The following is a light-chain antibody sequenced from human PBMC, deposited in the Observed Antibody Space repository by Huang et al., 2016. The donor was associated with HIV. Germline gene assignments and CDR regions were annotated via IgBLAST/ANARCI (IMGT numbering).Light chain of an antibody. CDR3: QQYGTSPFT. Sequence: IVLTQSPGTLSLSPGEKATLSCRASQSVSSDNLAWYQQKPGQAPRLLMSDASNRATGIPDRFSGSGYGTHVSLSITTLEPEDFAVYYCQQYGTSPFTFGGGTKVEIK. J-gene: IGKJ4*01. CDR1: QSVSSDN. V-gene: IGKV3-20*01. CDR2: DAS.